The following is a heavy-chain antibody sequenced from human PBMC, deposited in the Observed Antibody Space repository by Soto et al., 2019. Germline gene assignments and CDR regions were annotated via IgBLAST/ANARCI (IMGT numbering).Heavy chain of an antibody. CDR1: GYTFTGYY. V-gene: IGHV1-2*02. Sequence: ASVKVSCKASGYTFTGYYMHWVRQAPGQGLEWMGWINPNSGGTNYAQKFQGRVTMTRDTSISTAYMELSRLRPDDTAVYYCARAIEVAAAGTTQGAFDIWGQGTMVTVSS. D-gene: IGHD6-13*01. CDR3: ARAIEVAAAGTTQGAFDI. J-gene: IGHJ3*02. CDR2: INPNSGGT.